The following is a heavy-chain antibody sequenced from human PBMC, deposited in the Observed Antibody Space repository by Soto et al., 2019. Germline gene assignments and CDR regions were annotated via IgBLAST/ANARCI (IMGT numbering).Heavy chain of an antibody. Sequence: ASVKVSCKASGYSFTGYYMHWVRQAPGQGLEWMGWINPNSGGTNYAQKFQGRVTMTRDTSISTAYMELNRLRSDDTAVYYCATDRVFAGDTDMDTWGQETLVTVSS. V-gene: IGHV1-2*02. CDR3: ATDRVFAGDTDMDT. CDR2: INPNSGGT. J-gene: IGHJ5*02. CDR1: GYSFTGYY. D-gene: IGHD5-18*01.